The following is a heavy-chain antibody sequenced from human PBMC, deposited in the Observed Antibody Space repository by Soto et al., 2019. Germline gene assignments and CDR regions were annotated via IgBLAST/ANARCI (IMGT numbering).Heavy chain of an antibody. J-gene: IGHJ4*02. CDR3: ARDRAHFYESSGRLDL. CDR1: GDSMNNGDYF. CDR2: ISYSGST. V-gene: IGHV4-30-4*01. Sequence: PSETLSLTCSVSGDSMNNGDYFWTWIRQTPGKGLQWIGYISYSGSTFYNPSLKTRLAMSVDTSKNQFSVRLRSVTAADTAVYYSARDRAHFYESSGRLDLWGQGMLVTVSS. D-gene: IGHD3-22*01.